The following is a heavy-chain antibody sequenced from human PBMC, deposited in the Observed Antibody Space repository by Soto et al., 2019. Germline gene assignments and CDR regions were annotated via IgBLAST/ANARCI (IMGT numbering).Heavy chain of an antibody. J-gene: IGHJ4*02. V-gene: IGHV3-30*18. CDR2: ISYDGTNK. D-gene: IGHD3-10*01. Sequence: QVQLMESGGGVVQPGRSLRLSCAASGFIFSSYAMHWVRQSPGKGLEWVAVISYDGTNKYYVDSVKGRFTISRDNSKNTLYLQMNTLRIEDTAVYHCAKWSGSGSFYNTPFASWGQGTLVSVSS. CDR3: AKWSGSGSFYNTPFAS. CDR1: GFIFSSYA.